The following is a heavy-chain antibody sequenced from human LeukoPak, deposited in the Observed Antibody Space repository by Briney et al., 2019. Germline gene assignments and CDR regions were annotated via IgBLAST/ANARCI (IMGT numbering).Heavy chain of an antibody. Sequence: GGSLRLSCAASGFTFSSYSMNWVRQAPGNGLEWVSYISSSSSTIYYADSVKGRFTISRDNAKNSLYLQMNSLRAEDTAVYYCATFRARAFDIWGQGTVVTVSS. CDR2: ISSSSSTI. V-gene: IGHV3-48*01. CDR3: ATFRARAFDI. J-gene: IGHJ3*02. CDR1: GFTFSSYS.